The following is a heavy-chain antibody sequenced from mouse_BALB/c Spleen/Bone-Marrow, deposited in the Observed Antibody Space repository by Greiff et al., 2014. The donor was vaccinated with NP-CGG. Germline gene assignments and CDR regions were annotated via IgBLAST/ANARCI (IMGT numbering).Heavy chain of an antibody. CDR1: GFNIKDTY. CDR2: IDPANGNT. CDR3: AIYYYGSSGFAY. J-gene: IGHJ3*01. V-gene: IGHV14-3*02. Sequence: VQLQQSGAELVKPGASVKLSCTASGFNIKDTYMHWVKQRPEQGLEWIGRIDPANGNTKYDPKFQGKATITADTSSNTAYLQLGSRTSEDTAVYYCAIYYYGSSGFAYWGQGTLVTVSA. D-gene: IGHD1-1*01.